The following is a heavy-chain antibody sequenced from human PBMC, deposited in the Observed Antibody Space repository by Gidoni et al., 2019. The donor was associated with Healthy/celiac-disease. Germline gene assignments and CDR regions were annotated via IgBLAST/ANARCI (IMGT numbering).Heavy chain of an antibody. J-gene: IGHJ4*02. CDR2: ISYDGSNK. CDR3: ARDRDGYNYYFDY. Sequence: QVQLVESGGGVVQPGRSLRLSCAASGFTFSSYAMHWVRQAPGKGLEWVAVISYDGSNKYYADSVKGRFTISRDNSKNTLYLQMNSLRAEDTAVYYCARDRDGYNYYFDYWGQGTLVTVSS. V-gene: IGHV3-30-3*01. D-gene: IGHD5-12*01. CDR1: GFTFSSYA.